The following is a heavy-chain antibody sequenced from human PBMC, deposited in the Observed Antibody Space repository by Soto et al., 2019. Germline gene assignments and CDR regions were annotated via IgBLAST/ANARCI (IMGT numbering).Heavy chain of an antibody. CDR2: IIPIFETA. D-gene: IGHD3-22*01. J-gene: IGHJ4*02. CDR1: GDTFDIYG. CDR3: ARGGIHFADSSGHAFDS. V-gene: IGHV1-69*06. Sequence: QVELVQSGAEVKKPGSSVKVSCKASGDTFDIYGFNWVRQAPGEGLEWMGVIIPIFETADYAQKVQGRVSITADKSTSTAYMELGSLTSEDTAVYYCARGGIHFADSSGHAFDSWGQGTLISVTS.